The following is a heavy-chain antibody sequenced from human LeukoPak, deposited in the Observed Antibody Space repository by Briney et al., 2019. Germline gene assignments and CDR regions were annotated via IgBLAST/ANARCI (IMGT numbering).Heavy chain of an antibody. CDR2: IYHSGST. J-gene: IGHJ4*02. V-gene: IGHV4-38-2*02. CDR1: GYSISGGYY. Sequence: SGTLSLTCTVSGYSISGGYYWGWIRQPPGKGLEWIGTIYHSGSTYYNPSLKSRVSISLDTSKNQFSLKLSSVTAADTAVYYCARVYRYSSSWYYFDYWGQGTLVTVSS. CDR3: ARVYRYSSSWYYFDY. D-gene: IGHD6-13*01.